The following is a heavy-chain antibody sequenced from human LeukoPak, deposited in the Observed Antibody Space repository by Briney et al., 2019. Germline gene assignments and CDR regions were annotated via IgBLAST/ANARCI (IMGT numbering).Heavy chain of an antibody. CDR1: GFTFSSYW. J-gene: IGHJ4*02. CDR3: ARGDSSSAFDY. D-gene: IGHD6-6*01. Sequence: PGGSLRLSSAASGFTFSSYWMHWVRQAPGKGLVWVSRINSDGSSTSYADSVKGRFTISRDNAKNTLYLQMNSLRAEDTAVYYCARGDSSSAFDYWGQGNLVTVSS. CDR2: INSDGSST. V-gene: IGHV3-74*01.